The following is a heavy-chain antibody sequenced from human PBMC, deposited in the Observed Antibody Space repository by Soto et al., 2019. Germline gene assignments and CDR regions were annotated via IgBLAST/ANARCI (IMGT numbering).Heavy chain of an antibody. Sequence: GGSLRLSCAASGFTFSSYAMHWVRQAPGKGLEWVAVISYDGSNKYYADSVKGRFTISRDNSKNTLYLQMNSLRAEDTAVYYCAGKAAAGDYWGQGTLVTAPQ. CDR3: AGKAAAGDY. CDR2: ISYDGSNK. D-gene: IGHD6-13*01. CDR1: GFTFSSYA. V-gene: IGHV3-30-3*01. J-gene: IGHJ4*02.